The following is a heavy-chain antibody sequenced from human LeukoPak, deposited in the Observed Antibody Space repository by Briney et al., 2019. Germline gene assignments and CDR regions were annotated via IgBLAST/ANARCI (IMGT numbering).Heavy chain of an antibody. Sequence: PSETLSLTCTVSGYSISSGYYWGWIRQPPGKGREWIGSIYHSGSTYYNPSLKSRVTISVDTSKNQFSLKLSSVTAADTAVYYCARESPNYYDSSGLDYWGQGTLVTVSS. V-gene: IGHV4-38-2*02. CDR2: IYHSGST. CDR3: ARESPNYYDSSGLDY. D-gene: IGHD3-22*01. CDR1: GYSISSGYY. J-gene: IGHJ4*02.